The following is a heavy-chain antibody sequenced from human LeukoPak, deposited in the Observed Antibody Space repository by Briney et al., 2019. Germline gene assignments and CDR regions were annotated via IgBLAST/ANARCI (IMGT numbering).Heavy chain of an antibody. CDR1: GGSISSYY. Sequence: SETLSLTCTVSGGSISSYYWIWLRQPPGKGLEGIGDIYYSGSTNYNPSLTSRVTISVDTSKNQFSLKLSSVTAADAAVYYCASAGMGYYFDYWGQGTLVTVSS. V-gene: IGHV4-59*01. CDR3: ASAGMGYYFDY. J-gene: IGHJ4*02. CDR2: IYYSGST. D-gene: IGHD6-13*01.